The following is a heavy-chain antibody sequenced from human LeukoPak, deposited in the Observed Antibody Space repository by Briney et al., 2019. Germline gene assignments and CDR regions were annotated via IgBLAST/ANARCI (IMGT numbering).Heavy chain of an antibody. Sequence: SETLSLTCTVSGGSISSYYWSWIRQPPGKGLEWIGYIYYSGSTNYNPSLKSRVTISVDTSKDQFSLKLSSVTAADTAVYYCARVRTIYGMDVWGQGTTVTVSS. D-gene: IGHD4/OR15-4a*01. CDR1: GGSISSYY. CDR2: IYYSGST. CDR3: ARVRTIYGMDV. V-gene: IGHV4-59*13. J-gene: IGHJ6*02.